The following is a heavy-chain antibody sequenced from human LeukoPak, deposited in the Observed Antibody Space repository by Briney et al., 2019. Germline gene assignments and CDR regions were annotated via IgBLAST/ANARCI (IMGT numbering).Heavy chain of an antibody. V-gene: IGHV3-11*04. CDR3: ANSDPHAAFDI. Sequence: PGGSLRLSCAASGFTFSDYYMSWIRQAPGKGLEWVSHISSSGSTTHYADFVKGRFTISRDNSKDALYLQMNSLRTEDTAVYYCANSDPHAAFDIWGQGTMVTVSS. CDR2: ISSSGSTT. CDR1: GFTFSDYY. J-gene: IGHJ3*02.